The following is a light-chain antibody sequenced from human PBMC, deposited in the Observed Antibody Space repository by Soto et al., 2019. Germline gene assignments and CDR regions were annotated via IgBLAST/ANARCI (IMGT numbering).Light chain of an antibody. CDR1: SSDVGGYNC. J-gene: IGLJ1*01. V-gene: IGLV2-14*01. CDR3: SSYSSSNTYV. Sequence: QSALTQPASVSGSPGQSITISCTGTSSDVGGYNCVSWYQQHPGKAPKLMIYDVSYRPSGVSNRFSGSKSGNTASLTISGLQAEDEADYYCSSYSSSNTYVFGTGTKVTVL. CDR2: DVS.